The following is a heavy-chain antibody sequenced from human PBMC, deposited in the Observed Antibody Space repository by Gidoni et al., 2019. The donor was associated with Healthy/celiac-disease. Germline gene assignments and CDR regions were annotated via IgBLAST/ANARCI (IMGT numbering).Heavy chain of an antibody. V-gene: IGHV4-30-4*01. CDR3: ARTYYDFWSGYLSYYYGMDV. J-gene: IGHJ6*02. CDR2: IYYSGST. CDR1: GGSISSGDYY. Sequence: QVQLQESGPGLVKPSQTLSLTCPVSGGSISSGDYYWSWIRQPPGKGLEWIGYIYYSGSTYYNPSLKSRVTISVDTSKNQFSLKLSSVTAADTAVYYCARTYYDFWSGYLSYYYGMDVWGQGTTVTVSS. D-gene: IGHD3-3*01.